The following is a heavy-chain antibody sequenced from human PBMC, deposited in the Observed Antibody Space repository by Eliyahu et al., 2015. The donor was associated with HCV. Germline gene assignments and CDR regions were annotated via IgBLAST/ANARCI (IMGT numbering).Heavy chain of an antibody. CDR3: ARHSAWFGGWFDP. CDR2: INHSGST. V-gene: IGHV4-34*01. J-gene: IGHJ5*02. D-gene: IGHD3-10*01. Sequence: QVQLQQWGAGLLKPSETLSLTCAVYGGSFSGYYWSWIRQPPGKGLEWIGEINHSGSTNYNPSLKSRVTISVDTSKNQFSLKLSSVTAADTAVYYCARHSAWFGGWFDPWGQGTLVTVSS. CDR1: GGSFSGYY.